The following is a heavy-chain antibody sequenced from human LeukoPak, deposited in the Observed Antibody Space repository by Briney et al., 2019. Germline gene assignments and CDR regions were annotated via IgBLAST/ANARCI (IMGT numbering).Heavy chain of an antibody. Sequence: GGSLRLSCAVSGFTFSSYAMSWVRQAPGKGLECVSAISGSGGSTYYADSVKGRFTISRDNSKNTLYLQMNSLRAEDTAVYYCAKGLVPAAIRGYFDYWGQGTLVTVSS. J-gene: IGHJ4*02. CDR2: ISGSGGST. CDR1: GFTFSSYA. CDR3: AKGLVPAAIRGYFDY. V-gene: IGHV3-23*01. D-gene: IGHD2-2*02.